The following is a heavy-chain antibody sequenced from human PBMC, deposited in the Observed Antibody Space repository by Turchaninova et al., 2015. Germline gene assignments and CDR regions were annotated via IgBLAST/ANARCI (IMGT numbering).Heavy chain of an antibody. D-gene: IGHD3-3*02. Sequence: QLQLVESGGGVVQPGRSLRLSCAASGFTFRTYGMHWVRQAPGKGLVWVAVIWYDGSTKYYLDSVEGRFTVSKDNSRSILYLQMNSLRAEDTAVYYCARDKAPFYYYMDVWGKGTTVTVSS. J-gene: IGHJ6*03. V-gene: IGHV3-33*01. CDR3: ARDKAPFYYYMDV. CDR2: IWYDGSTK. CDR1: GFTFRTYG.